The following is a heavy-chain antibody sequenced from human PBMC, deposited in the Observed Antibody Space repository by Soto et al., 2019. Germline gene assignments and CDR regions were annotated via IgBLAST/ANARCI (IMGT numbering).Heavy chain of an antibody. V-gene: IGHV4-4*07. J-gene: IGHJ5*02. CDR3: ARAHRRNAVGWFDT. CDR2: IYISGST. CDR1: RGSLIRYY. Sequence: SETLSLTCTVSRGSLIRYYWSWIRQPAGKGLDWIGRIYISGSTNYNPSLKSRVSMSVDTSKNQFSLKLSSVTSADTGVYYCARAHRRNAVGWFDTWGQGTLVTVPQ. D-gene: IGHD3-10*01.